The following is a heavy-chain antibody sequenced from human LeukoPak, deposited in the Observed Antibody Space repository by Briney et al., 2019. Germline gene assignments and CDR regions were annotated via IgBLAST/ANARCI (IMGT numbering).Heavy chain of an antibody. D-gene: IGHD4-23*01. CDR1: GFTFSSYP. CDR3: ANGGNPTYLDN. Sequence: GGSLRLSCAASGFTFSSYPMSWVRQAPGKGLECVSAISTSSSDTYYADPVKGRFTISRDNSKNTLYLQMNSLRAEDTAIYYCANGGNPTYLDNWGQGTLVTVSS. CDR2: ISTSSSDT. J-gene: IGHJ4*02. V-gene: IGHV3-23*01.